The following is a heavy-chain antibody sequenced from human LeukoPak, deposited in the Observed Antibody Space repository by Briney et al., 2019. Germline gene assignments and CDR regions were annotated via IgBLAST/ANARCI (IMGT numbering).Heavy chain of an antibody. Sequence: GGSLRLSCAASGFTFSSYSMNWVRQAPGKGLEWVSYISSSSSTIYYADSVKGRFTISRDNAKNSLYLQMNSLRAEDTAVYYYARRPLYGGNFDAFDIWGQGTMVTVSS. CDR3: ARRPLYGGNFDAFDI. CDR2: ISSSSSTI. V-gene: IGHV3-48*04. J-gene: IGHJ3*02. D-gene: IGHD4-23*01. CDR1: GFTFSSYS.